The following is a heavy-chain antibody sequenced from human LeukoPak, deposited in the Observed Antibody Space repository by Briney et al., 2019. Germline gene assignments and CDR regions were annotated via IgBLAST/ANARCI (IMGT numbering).Heavy chain of an antibody. D-gene: IGHD4-17*01. CDR3: ARSPHDYGDYELNWYFDL. CDR2: ISSSSSYI. CDR1: GFTFSSYR. V-gene: IGHV3-21*01. Sequence: GGSLRLSCAASGFTFSSYRMNWVRQAPGKGLEWVSSISSSSSYIYYADSVKGRSTISRDNAKNSLYLQMNSLRAEDTAVYYCARSPHDYGDYELNWYFDLWGRGTLVTVSS. J-gene: IGHJ2*01.